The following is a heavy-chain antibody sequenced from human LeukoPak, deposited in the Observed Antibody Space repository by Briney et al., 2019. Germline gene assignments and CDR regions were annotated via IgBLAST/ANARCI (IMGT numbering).Heavy chain of an antibody. J-gene: IGHJ4*02. D-gene: IGHD3-22*01. Sequence: SCKASGGTFSSYAMSWVRQAPGKGLEWVSDISGSGDSTYYADSVKGRFTISRDNSKNTLHLQMNNLRAEDTALYYCAKENFADSSGYYRFDYWGQGTLVTVSS. CDR1: GGTFSSYA. CDR3: AKENFADSSGYYRFDY. V-gene: IGHV3-23*01. CDR2: ISGSGDST.